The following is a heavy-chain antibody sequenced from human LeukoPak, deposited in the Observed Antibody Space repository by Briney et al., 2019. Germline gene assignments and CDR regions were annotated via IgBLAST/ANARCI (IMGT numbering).Heavy chain of an antibody. CDR3: SRGSGWLSVY. J-gene: IGHJ4*02. V-gene: IGHV3-49*05. CDR2: ISGGTT. D-gene: IGHD6-19*01. Sequence: KPGRSLSLSCTASGFTLGGYFLSWFRQPPGKGLEWIGFISGGTTEYAASVKGRFTISRDDSTSTAYLQMNSLTTEDTAVYYCSRGSGWLSVYWGQGTLVTVSS. CDR1: GFTLGGYF.